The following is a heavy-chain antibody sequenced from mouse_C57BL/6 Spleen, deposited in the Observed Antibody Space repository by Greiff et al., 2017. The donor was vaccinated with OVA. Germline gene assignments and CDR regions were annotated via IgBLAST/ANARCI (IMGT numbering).Heavy chain of an antibody. CDR1: GYSFTGYY. Sequence: EVQLQQSGPELVKPGASVKISCKASGYSFTGYYMNWVKQSPEKSLEWIGEINPSTGGTTYNQKFKAKATLTVDKSSSTAYMQLKSLTSEDAAVYYCAPSYYGNSCAYWGQGTLVTVSA. CDR3: APSYYGNSCAY. V-gene: IGHV1-42*01. CDR2: INPSTGGT. D-gene: IGHD2-1*01. J-gene: IGHJ3*01.